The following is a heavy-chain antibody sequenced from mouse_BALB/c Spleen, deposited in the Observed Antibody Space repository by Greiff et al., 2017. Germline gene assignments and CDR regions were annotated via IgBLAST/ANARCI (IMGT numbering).Heavy chain of an antibody. CDR1: GFTFSDYY. D-gene: IGHD2-1*01. J-gene: IGHJ3*01. V-gene: IGHV5-4*02. CDR2: ISDGGSYT. Sequence: EVMLVESGGGLVKPGGSLKLSCAASGFTFSDYYMYWVRQTPEKRLEWVATISDGGSYTYYPDSVKGRFTISRDNAKNNLYLQMSSLKSEDTAMYYCAREDGNYWFAYWGQGTLVTVSA. CDR3: AREDGNYWFAY.